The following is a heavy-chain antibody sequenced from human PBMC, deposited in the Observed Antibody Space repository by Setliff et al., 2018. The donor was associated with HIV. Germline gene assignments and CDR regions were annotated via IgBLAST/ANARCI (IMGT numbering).Heavy chain of an antibody. V-gene: IGHV3-33*06. CDR3: AKALTGLSIAAPRGGYFDL. CDR2: IWYDGSNK. D-gene: IGHD6-6*01. CDR1: GFTFSSYG. J-gene: IGHJ2*01. Sequence: GESLTISCAASGFTFSSYGMHWVRQAPGKGLEWVAVIWYDGSNKYYADSVKGRFTISRDNSKNTLYLQMNSLRAGDTAVYYCAKALTGLSIAAPRGGYFDLWGRGTLVTVSS.